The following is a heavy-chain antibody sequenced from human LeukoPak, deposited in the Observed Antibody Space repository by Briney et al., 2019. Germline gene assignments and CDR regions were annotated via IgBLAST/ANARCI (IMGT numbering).Heavy chain of an antibody. J-gene: IGHJ4*02. CDR1: GFTFSTYA. V-gene: IGHV3-30*04. CDR3: SRSPGILGTNYFDY. D-gene: IGHD1-26*01. Sequence: PGGSLGLSCAASGFTFSTYAMHWVRQAPGKGLEWVAVISYGGSSENYADSVKGRFTVSRDNSKSTLYLQMNSLTPDDTSVYYCSRSPGILGTNYFDYWGQGTLVTVSS. CDR2: ISYGGSSE.